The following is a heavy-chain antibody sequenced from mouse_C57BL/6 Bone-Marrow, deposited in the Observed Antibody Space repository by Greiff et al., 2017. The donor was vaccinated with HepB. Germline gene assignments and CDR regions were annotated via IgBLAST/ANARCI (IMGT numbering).Heavy chain of an antibody. CDR2: IRLKSDNYAT. D-gene: IGHD1-1*01. J-gene: IGHJ4*01. Sequence: EVKLMESGGGLVQPGGSMKLSCVASGFTFSNYWMNWVRQSPEKGLEWVAQIRLKSDNYATHYAESVKGRFTISRDDSNSSVYLQMNNLRAEGTGIYDCTEGLYGSSYGYAMDYWGQGTSVTVSS. CDR3: TEGLYGSSYGYAMDY. CDR1: GFTFSNYW. V-gene: IGHV6-3*01.